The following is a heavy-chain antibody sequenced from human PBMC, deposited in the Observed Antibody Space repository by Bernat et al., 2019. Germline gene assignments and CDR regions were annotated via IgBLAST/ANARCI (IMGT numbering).Heavy chain of an antibody. J-gene: IGHJ4*02. CDR2: ISSSSSTI. CDR1: GFTFSSYS. CDR3: ARELWLGIEAVGVDY. Sequence: EVQLVESGGGLVQPGGSLRLSCAASGFTFSSYSMNWVRQAPGKGLEWVSYISSSSSTIYYADSVKGRFTVSRDNAKNSLYLQMNSLRAEDTAVYYCARELWLGIEAVGVDYWGQGTLVTVSS. D-gene: IGHD1-26*01. V-gene: IGHV3-48*01.